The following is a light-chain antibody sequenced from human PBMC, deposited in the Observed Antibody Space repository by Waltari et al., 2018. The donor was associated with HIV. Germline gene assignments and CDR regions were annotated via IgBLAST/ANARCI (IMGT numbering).Light chain of an antibody. V-gene: IGLV3-21*04. CDR2: DDN. CDR1: NIGGKL. Sequence: TQPPSVSVAPGKTARITCGGDNIGGKLVHWYQQKPGQAPVLVICDDNDRPSGIPERFSGSNSGNTATLTISSVEGGDEADYYCQVWVDSRDVAVIFGGGTKLTVL. CDR3: QVWVDSRDVAVI. J-gene: IGLJ2*01.